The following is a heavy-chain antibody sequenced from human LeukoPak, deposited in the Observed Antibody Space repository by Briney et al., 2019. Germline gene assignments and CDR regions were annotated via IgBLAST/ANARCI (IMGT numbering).Heavy chain of an antibody. V-gene: IGHV4-59*11. J-gene: IGHJ4*02. CDR3: ASSGRVATVGY. Sequence: SETLSLTCTVSGGSISGQYWSLIRQPPGKGLEWIGYIYYSGSTNYNPSLQSRVTISVDTSKNQFSLKLSSVTAEDTAVYYCASSGRVATVGYWGQGTLVTVSS. D-gene: IGHD5-12*01. CDR2: IYYSGST. CDR1: GGSISGQY.